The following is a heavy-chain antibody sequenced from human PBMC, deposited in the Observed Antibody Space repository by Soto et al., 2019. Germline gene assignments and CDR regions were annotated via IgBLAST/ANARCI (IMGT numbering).Heavy chain of an antibody. CDR2: VIPVLGVS. CDR1: GGSFSSYS. D-gene: IGHD6-19*01. V-gene: IGHV1-69*02. Sequence: QVQLVQSGAEVKRPGSTVKVSCKSSGGSFSSYSVTWVRQAPGQGLAWMGRVIPVLGVSDNSQKFQGRVTISADESTSTPYMELSSLRSEDTAVYCCARPRSLADSGFFASWGQGTLVTVSS. J-gene: IGHJ4*02. CDR3: ARPRSLADSGFFAS.